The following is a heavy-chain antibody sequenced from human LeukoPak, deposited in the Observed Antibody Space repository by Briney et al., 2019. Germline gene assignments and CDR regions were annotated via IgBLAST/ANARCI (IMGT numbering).Heavy chain of an antibody. CDR2: ITFSSSHI. D-gene: IGHD1-26*01. CDR1: GFTFSGYV. CDR3: AKARRGVGAFDAFDI. J-gene: IGHJ3*02. Sequence: GGSLRLSCAASGFTFSGYVVTWVRQAPGKGLECISSITFSSSHIYYADAVKGRFTISRDNSKNTLYLQMNSLRAEDTAVYYCAKARRGVGAFDAFDIWGQGTMVTVSS. V-gene: IGHV3-21*01.